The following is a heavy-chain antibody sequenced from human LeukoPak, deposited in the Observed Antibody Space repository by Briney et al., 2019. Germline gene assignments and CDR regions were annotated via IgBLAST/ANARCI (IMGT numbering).Heavy chain of an antibody. CDR1: GFTFSSYS. CDR2: ISSSSSYI. Sequence: GGSLRLSCAASGFTFSSYSMNWVRQAPGKGLEWVSFISSSSSYIYYADSVKGRFTISRDNAKNSVYLQMNSLRAEDTAVYYCAGAHRGYCSGGSCYSVDYWGQGTLVTVSS. CDR3: AGAHRGYCSGGSCYSVDY. D-gene: IGHD2-15*01. J-gene: IGHJ4*02. V-gene: IGHV3-21*01.